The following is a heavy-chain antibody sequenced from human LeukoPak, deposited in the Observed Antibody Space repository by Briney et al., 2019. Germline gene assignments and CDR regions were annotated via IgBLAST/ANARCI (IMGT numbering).Heavy chain of an antibody. Sequence: ASVKVSCKVSGYTLTELSTHWVRQAPGKGLEWMGGFDPEDGETIYAQKFQGRVTMTEDTPTDTAYMELSSLRSEDTAVYYRATNVLRFLEWSNWFDPWGQGTLVTVSS. CDR2: FDPEDGET. V-gene: IGHV1-24*01. D-gene: IGHD3-3*01. CDR3: ATNVLRFLEWSNWFDP. CDR1: GYTLTELS. J-gene: IGHJ5*02.